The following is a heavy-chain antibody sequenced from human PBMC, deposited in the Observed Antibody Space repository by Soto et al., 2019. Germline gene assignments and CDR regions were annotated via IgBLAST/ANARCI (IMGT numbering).Heavy chain of an antibody. CDR2: ISGSSGNA. J-gene: IGHJ4*02. CDR3: AKEMAGLGGEYYY. D-gene: IGHD3-16*01. Sequence: QVQLVQSGAEVKNPGASVKVSCKTSGYTFTKYGVGWVRQAPGQGLEWMGWISGSSGNANYAEKVQGRITLTTDTSTSPAYIELRSLRSDDTAVYYCAKEMAGLGGEYYYWGQGTLVTVSS. CDR1: GYTFTKYG. V-gene: IGHV1-18*01.